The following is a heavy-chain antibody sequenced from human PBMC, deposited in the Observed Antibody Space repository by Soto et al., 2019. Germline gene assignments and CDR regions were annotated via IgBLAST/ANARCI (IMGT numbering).Heavy chain of an antibody. D-gene: IGHD2-2*01. J-gene: IGHJ3*02. CDR1: GFTFSSYA. CDR3: AKVISVCSSTSCMRAFDS. CDR2: ISGGTGSI. Sequence: GGSLRLSCAASGFTFSSYAMSWVRQAPGKALVWVSAISGGTGSIYRADSVEGRFTISRDNSKNTLYLQMNSLRAEDTAVYYCAKVISVCSSTSCMRAFDSWGQGTMVTVSS. V-gene: IGHV3-23*01.